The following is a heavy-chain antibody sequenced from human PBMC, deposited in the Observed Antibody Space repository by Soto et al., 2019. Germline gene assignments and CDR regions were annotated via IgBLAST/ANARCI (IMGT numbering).Heavy chain of an antibody. D-gene: IGHD2-21*01. V-gene: IGHV1-69*01. CDR1: GGGNLRDYR. CDR3: ARGGDGYIFGAVY. Sequence: QVQLVQSGAEVKEPGSSVKVSCTASGGGNLRDYRTTWVRRAPGQGLVWMGGIIPKLGSANYAQNFQGRVTITANESTNTVYMELRRLRSDDTAVYYCARGGDGYIFGAVYCVQGTPVTVAS. J-gene: IGHJ4*02. CDR2: IIPKLGSA.